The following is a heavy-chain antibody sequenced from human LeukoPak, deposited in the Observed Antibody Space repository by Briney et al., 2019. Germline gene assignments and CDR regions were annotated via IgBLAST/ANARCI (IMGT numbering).Heavy chain of an antibody. CDR1: GYTFTCYY. V-gene: IGHV1-2*02. Sequence: ASVKVSCKASGYTFTCYYMHWVRQAPGQGLEWMGGINPNSGGTNYAQKFQGRVTMTRDTSISTAYMELSRLRSDDTAVYYCARVLYEGELLLPLHYWGQGTLVTVSS. J-gene: IGHJ4*02. D-gene: IGHD1-26*01. CDR2: INPNSGGT. CDR3: ARVLYEGELLLPLHY.